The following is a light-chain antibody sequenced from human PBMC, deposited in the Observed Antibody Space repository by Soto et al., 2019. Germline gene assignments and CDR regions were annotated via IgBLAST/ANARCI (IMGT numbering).Light chain of an antibody. CDR2: FAS. Sequence: DIQMTQSPSAMSASVGDRVTITCRASQGITNNLAWLQQRPGKVPRRLIYFASTLQSGVPSRFSGSGSGTESTLTISGLAPEDFATYDYLQVNSYPCTFGQETNVEIK. J-gene: IGKJ1*01. CDR1: QGITNN. CDR3: LQVNSYPCT. V-gene: IGKV1-17*03.